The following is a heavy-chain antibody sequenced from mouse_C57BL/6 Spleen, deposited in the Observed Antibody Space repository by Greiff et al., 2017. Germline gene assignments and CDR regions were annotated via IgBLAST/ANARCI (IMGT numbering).Heavy chain of an antibody. CDR3: SLTGTLSGFAY. V-gene: IGHV1-82*01. CDR1: GYAFSGSW. CDR2: IYPGDGDT. J-gene: IGHJ3*01. Sequence: QVQLQQSGPELVKPGASVKISCKASGYAFSGSWMNWVKQRPGKGLEWIGRIYPGDGDTNYNGKFKGKATLTADKSSSTAYMQLSSLTSEDSAVYFCSLTGTLSGFAYWGQGTLVTVSA. D-gene: IGHD4-1*01.